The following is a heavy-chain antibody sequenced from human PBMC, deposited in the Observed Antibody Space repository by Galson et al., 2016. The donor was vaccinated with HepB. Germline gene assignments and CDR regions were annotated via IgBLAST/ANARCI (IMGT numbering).Heavy chain of an antibody. Sequence: SLRPSCAASGFRFDDYAMHWVRQAPGKGLEWVSGITWNSGTIGYADSVKCRFTISRDNARNSLYLQMNSLRPEDTALYYCAKDEPVSSVIDSWGQGTLVTVSS. V-gene: IGHV3-9*01. CDR1: GFRFDDYA. CDR3: AKDEPVSSVIDS. D-gene: IGHD3-22*01. CDR2: ITWNSGTI. J-gene: IGHJ4*02.